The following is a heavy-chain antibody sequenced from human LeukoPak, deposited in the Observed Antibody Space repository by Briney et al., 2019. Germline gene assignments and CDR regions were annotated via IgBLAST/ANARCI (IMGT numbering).Heavy chain of an antibody. CDR2: IGDDVVST. CDR1: GFTFSSHA. D-gene: IGHD3-9*01. Sequence: GGSLRLSCAASGFTFSSHAMSWVRQAPGKGLEWVSAIGDDVVSTYYAESVKGRFAISRDNSKNTLYLQMNSLRAEDTATYYCARDSPLLTVWGQGTLVTVSS. CDR3: ARDSPLLTV. V-gene: IGHV3-23*01. J-gene: IGHJ4*02.